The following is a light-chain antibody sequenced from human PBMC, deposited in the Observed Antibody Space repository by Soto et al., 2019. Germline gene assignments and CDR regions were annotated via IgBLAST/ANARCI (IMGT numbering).Light chain of an antibody. CDR1: QDIGKY. V-gene: IGKV1-33*01. J-gene: IGKJ1*01. Sequence: DIQMTQSPSSLSASVGDRVTITCQASQDIGKYVSWYQKKQEKAPKLLIYGASTLETGVPSRFSGSGYETHFTFTIRSLQPEDLATYSSQQYHSLPLTFGHGTKVEIK. CDR3: QQYHSLPLT. CDR2: GAS.